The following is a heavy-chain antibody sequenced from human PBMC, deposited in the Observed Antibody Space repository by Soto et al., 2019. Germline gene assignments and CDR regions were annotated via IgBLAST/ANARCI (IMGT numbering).Heavy chain of an antibody. D-gene: IGHD3-10*01. CDR3: ARGNVRGGSLDY. J-gene: IGHJ4*02. Sequence: QVQLEQSGAEERKPGASVKVSCKASGYTFSTYAMHWVRRAPGQSLEWMGWFNGGNGNIKYSQKFEGRVTITTDTAASTAYMELNMLRSEDTAVYYCARGNVRGGSLDYWGQGTLVSVSS. CDR2: FNGGNGNI. CDR1: GYTFSTYA. V-gene: IGHV1-3*05.